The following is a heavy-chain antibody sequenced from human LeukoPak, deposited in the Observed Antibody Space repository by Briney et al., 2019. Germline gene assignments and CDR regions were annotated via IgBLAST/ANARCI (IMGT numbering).Heavy chain of an antibody. CDR1: GGSISSYY. D-gene: IGHD6-19*01. CDR3: ARDDWAVAGKRPNGLGAFDI. CDR2: IYYSGST. J-gene: IGHJ3*02. Sequence: SETLSLTCTVSGGSISSYYWSWIRQPPGKGLEWIGYIYYSGSTNYNPSLKSRVTISVDTSKNQFSLKLSSVTAADTAVYYCARDDWAVAGKRPNGLGAFDIWGQGTMVTVSS. V-gene: IGHV4-59*01.